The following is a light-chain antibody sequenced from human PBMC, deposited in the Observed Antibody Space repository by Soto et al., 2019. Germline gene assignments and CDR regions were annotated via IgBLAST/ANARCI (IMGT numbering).Light chain of an antibody. CDR2: ENY. V-gene: IGLV1-51*02. J-gene: IGLJ2*01. CDR3: GAWDGSLTGGV. Sequence: QSVLTQPPSVSAAPGQKVTISSSGSSSNIGSNYVSWYQQLPGTAPKLLIYENYERPSGIPDRFSGSKSGTSATLGITGLQTGDEADYYCGAWDGSLTGGVFGGGTKLTVL. CDR1: SSNIGSNY.